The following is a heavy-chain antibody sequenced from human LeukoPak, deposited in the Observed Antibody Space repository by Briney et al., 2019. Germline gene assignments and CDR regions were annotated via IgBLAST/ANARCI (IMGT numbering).Heavy chain of an antibody. CDR1: GGSISSSSYY. D-gene: IGHD3-9*01. CDR3: ARAEILRYFDWFPNGGYFDY. CDR2: IYYSGST. V-gene: IGHV4-39*07. Sequence: PSETLSLTCTVSGGSISSSSYYWGWIRQPPGKGPEWIGSIYYSGSTYYNPSLKSRVTISVDTSKNQFSLKLSSVTAADTAVYYCARAEILRYFDWFPNGGYFDYWGQGTLVTVSS. J-gene: IGHJ4*02.